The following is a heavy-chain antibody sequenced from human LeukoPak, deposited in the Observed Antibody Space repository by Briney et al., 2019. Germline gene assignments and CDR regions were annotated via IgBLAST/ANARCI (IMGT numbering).Heavy chain of an antibody. D-gene: IGHD2-15*01. CDR2: INSDGSST. V-gene: IGHV3-74*01. Sequence: PGGSLRLSCAASGFTFTNAWMSWVRQAPGKGLVWVSRINSDGSSTSYADSVKGRFTISRDNAKNTLYLQMNSLRAEDTAMYYCARGSDCSGGSCYSYWYFDLWGRGTLVTVSS. CDR3: ARGSDCSGGSCYSYWYFDL. J-gene: IGHJ2*01. CDR1: GFTFTNAW.